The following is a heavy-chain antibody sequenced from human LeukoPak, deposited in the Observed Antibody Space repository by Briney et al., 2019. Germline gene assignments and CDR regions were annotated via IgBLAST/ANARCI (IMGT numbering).Heavy chain of an antibody. CDR1: GGTFSSYA. D-gene: IGHD3-10*01. CDR2: ISAYNGNT. V-gene: IGHV1-18*01. J-gene: IGHJ4*02. CDR3: ARQGFGELGSPKDY. Sequence: ASVKVSCKASGGTFSSYAISWVRQAPGQGLEWMGWISAYNGNTNYAQKLQGRVTMTTDTSTSTAYMELRSLRSDDTAVYYCARQGFGELGSPKDYWGQGTLVTVSS.